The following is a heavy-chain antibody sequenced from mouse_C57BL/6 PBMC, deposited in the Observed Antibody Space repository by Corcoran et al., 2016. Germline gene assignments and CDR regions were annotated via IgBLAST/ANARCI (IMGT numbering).Heavy chain of an antibody. CDR2: INTYSGVP. CDR1: GYTFTTYG. D-gene: IGHD2-4*01. J-gene: IGHJ3*01. Sequence: QIQLVQSGPELKKPGETVKISCKASGYTFTTYGMSWVKQAPGKGLKWMGWINTYSGVPTYADDFRGRFAFSLETSASTAYLQINNLKNEDTATYFCARGDYPWFAYWGQGTLVTVSA. V-gene: IGHV9-3*01. CDR3: ARGDYPWFAY.